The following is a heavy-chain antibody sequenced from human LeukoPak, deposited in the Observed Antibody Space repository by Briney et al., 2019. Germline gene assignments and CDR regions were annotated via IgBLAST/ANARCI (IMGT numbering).Heavy chain of an antibody. Sequence: QPGGSLRLSCAASGFIFRNYGMYWVRQAPAKGLELVAVIWHDGSAEFYADSVKGRFSISRDDSKNTLYLQMDSLRVEDTALYYCARDSRGGWSGYFDLWGQGIVVTVSS. V-gene: IGHV3-33*07. J-gene: IGHJ4*02. D-gene: IGHD6-19*01. CDR3: ARDSRGGWSGYFDL. CDR1: GFIFRNYG. CDR2: IWHDGSAE.